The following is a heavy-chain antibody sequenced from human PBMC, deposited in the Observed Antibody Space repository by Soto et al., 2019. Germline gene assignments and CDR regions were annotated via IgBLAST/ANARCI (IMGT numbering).Heavy chain of an antibody. J-gene: IGHJ4*02. Sequence: LRLSCAASGFTFSSYNMNWVRQAPGKGLEWVSSISSSSSYIYYADSVKGRFTISRDNAKNSLYLQMSNLRAEDTAVYYCARVHYYDSSAYYLWGQRTLVTVSS. CDR3: ARVHYYDSSAYYL. V-gene: IGHV3-21*01. CDR2: ISSSSSYI. CDR1: GFTFSSYN. D-gene: IGHD3-22*01.